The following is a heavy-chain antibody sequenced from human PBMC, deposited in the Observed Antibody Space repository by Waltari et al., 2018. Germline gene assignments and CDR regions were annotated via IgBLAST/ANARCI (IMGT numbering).Heavy chain of an antibody. D-gene: IGHD3-16*02. Sequence: QVQLQESGPGLVKTSDTLSLTCSVPGGFIGSYSWNWIRQSPGKGLEWIGHIQNNEKTNYNPSPRGRVTMSVDTSKNQCSLNLRSVTAADTAVYFCVREYDHVWGTYRYAFDIWGQGTMVLVSS. CDR3: VREYDHVWGTYRYAFDI. CDR2: IQNNEKT. V-gene: IGHV4-4*08. CDR1: GGFIGSYS. J-gene: IGHJ3*02.